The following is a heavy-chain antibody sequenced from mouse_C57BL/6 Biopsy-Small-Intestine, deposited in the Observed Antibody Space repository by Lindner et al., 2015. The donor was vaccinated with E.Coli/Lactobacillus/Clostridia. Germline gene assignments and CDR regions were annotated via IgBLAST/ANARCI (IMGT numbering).Heavy chain of an antibody. CDR3: AGSNPYYYAMDY. CDR1: GYSITNYY. CDR2: INPGTGVT. Sequence: VQLQESGPELVKPGASVKISCKASGYSITNYYMNWVKQSPEKSLEWIGEINPGTGVTTYNQNFKAKATFTVDKSSSTAHMELKSLTSGDSAVYYCAGSNPYYYAMDYWGQGTSVTVSS. V-gene: IGHV1-42*01. J-gene: IGHJ4*01.